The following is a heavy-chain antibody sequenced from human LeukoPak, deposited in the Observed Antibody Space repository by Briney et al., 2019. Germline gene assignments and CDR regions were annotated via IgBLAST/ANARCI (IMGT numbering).Heavy chain of an antibody. CDR3: AKDISGYDS. CDR2: ISWNSGSI. Sequence: PGGSLRLSCAASGFTFDDYAMHWVRQAPGKGLEWVSGISWNSGSIGYADSVKGRFTISRDNAKNSLYLQMNSLRAEDTALYNCAKDISGYDSWGQGTLVTVSS. V-gene: IGHV3-9*01. D-gene: IGHD5-12*01. J-gene: IGHJ5*02. CDR1: GFTFDDYA.